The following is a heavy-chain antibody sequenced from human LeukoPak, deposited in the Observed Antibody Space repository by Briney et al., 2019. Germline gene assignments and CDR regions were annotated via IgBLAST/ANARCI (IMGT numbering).Heavy chain of an antibody. CDR3: ARDLPPIGSGIYEFPDY. D-gene: IGHD1-26*01. J-gene: IGHJ4*02. CDR2: INPNSGYT. V-gene: IGHV1-2*02. Sequence: ASVKVSCTASGYTFTGHYMHWVRQAPGQGLEWMGWINPNSGYTNFAQKFQGRVTMTRDTSISTAYMELSRLRSADTAVYYCARDLPPIGSGIYEFPDYWGQGTLVTVSS. CDR1: GYTFTGHY.